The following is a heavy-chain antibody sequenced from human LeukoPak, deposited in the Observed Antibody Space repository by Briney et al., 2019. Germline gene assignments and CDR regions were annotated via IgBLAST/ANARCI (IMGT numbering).Heavy chain of an antibody. J-gene: IGHJ4*02. D-gene: IGHD3-10*01. CDR1: GGSISSYY. Sequence: SETLSLTCTVSGGSISSYYWTWIRQAPEKGLEWIGYLYYSGSTSYNPSFKSRVTISADTSKTQFSLKLSSVTAADTAVYYCARGPTYSGSGTYFYFGYWGQGSLVTVSS. CDR3: ARGPTYSGSGTYFYFGY. V-gene: IGHV4-59*01. CDR2: LYYSGST.